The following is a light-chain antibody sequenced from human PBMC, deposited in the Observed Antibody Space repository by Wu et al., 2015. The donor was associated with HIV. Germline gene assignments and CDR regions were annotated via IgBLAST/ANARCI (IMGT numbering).Light chain of an antibody. J-gene: IGKJ1*01. Sequence: EIVLTQSPGTLSLSPGERATLSCRASQSVSSSYLAWYQQKPGQAPRLLIYGASSTATGIPDRFSGSGSGTDFTLTISRLEPEDFAVYYCQHYGTFGQGTKVEIK. CDR2: GAS. V-gene: IGKV3-20*01. CDR3: QHYGT. CDR1: QSVSSSY.